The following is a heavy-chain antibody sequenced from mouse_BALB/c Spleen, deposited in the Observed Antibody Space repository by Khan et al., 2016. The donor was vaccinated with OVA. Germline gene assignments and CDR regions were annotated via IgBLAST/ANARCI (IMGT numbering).Heavy chain of an antibody. Sequence: DLVKPGASVKLSCTASGYTFNSYWINWIKQRPGQGLEWIGRIAPGSGSSYYNEMFKGKATLTLDTSSSTAYIQLSSLSSEDSAVYCCAREDYDGQSCDAMDYWGQGTSATVSS. CDR1: GYTFNSYW. CDR2: IAPGSGSS. CDR3: AREDYDGQSCDAMDY. D-gene: IGHD2-4*01. V-gene: IGHV1S41*01. J-gene: IGHJ4*01.